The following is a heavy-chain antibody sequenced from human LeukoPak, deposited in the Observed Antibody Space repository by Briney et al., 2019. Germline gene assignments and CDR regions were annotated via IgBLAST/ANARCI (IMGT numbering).Heavy chain of an antibody. V-gene: IGHV2-5*02. CDR2: IYWVDDK. J-gene: IGHJ1*01. Sequence: SGPTLVKPTQTLTLTCTFSGFSLSTSGVGVGWIRQPPGKALEWLALIYWVDDKRYSPSLKSRLTITKDTSKNQVVLTMTNMDPVDAATYYCALLYYYGSGTSPEYFQHWGQGTLVTVSS. CDR1: GFSLSTSGVG. D-gene: IGHD3-10*01. CDR3: ALLYYYGSGTSPEYFQH.